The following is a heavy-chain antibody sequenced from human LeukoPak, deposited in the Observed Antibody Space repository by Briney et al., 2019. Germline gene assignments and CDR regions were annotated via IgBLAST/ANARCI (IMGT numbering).Heavy chain of an antibody. CDR2: ISYDGSNE. V-gene: IGHV3-30*04. CDR1: GFTFSSYV. CDR3: ARDKGSSYPSSFDY. Sequence: GRSLRLSCAASGFTFSSYVMHWVRQAPGKGLEWVAIISYDGSNEYYADSVKGRFTISRDNSKNTLYLQMNSLRAADTAVYYCARDKGSSYPSSFDYWGQGTLVTVSS. J-gene: IGHJ4*02. D-gene: IGHD6-6*01.